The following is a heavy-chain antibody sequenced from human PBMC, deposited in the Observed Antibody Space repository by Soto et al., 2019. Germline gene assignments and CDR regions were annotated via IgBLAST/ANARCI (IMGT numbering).Heavy chain of an antibody. CDR3: AMVYGSSGPPGHAFDI. Sequence: GGSLRLSCAASGFTFSSYAMSWVRQAPGKGLEWVSAISGSGGSTYYADSVKGRFTISRDNAKNTLYLQMNSLRAEDTAVFYCAMVYGSSGPPGHAFDIWGQGTMVTVSS. V-gene: IGHV3-23*01. J-gene: IGHJ3*02. CDR2: ISGSGGST. D-gene: IGHD6-19*01. CDR1: GFTFSSYA.